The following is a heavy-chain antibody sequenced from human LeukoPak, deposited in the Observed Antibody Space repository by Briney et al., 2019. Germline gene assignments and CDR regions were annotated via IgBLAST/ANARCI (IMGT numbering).Heavy chain of an antibody. J-gene: IGHJ4*02. CDR3: GREVPGGATILDY. CDR1: GFTFSSYE. CDR2: IKEDGSVK. D-gene: IGHD1-26*01. V-gene: IGHV3-7*01. Sequence: GGSLRLSCAASGFTFSSYEMNWVRQAPGKGLEWVANIKEDGSVKYYVDSVKGRFTISRDNAKNSLYLQMNSLRADDTAVYYCGREVPGGATILDYWGQGTLVTVSS.